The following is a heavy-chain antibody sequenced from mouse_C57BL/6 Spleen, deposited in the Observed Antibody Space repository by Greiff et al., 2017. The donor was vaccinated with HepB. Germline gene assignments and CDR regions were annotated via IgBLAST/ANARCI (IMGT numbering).Heavy chain of an antibody. D-gene: IGHD1-2*01. CDR1: GYTFTDYY. V-gene: IGHV1-26*01. J-gene: IGHJ4*01. CDR2: INPNNGGT. Sequence: EVQLQQSGPELVKPGASVKISCKASGYTFTDYYMNWVKQSHGKSLEWIGDINPNNGGTSYNQKFKGKATLTVDKSSSTAYMELRSLTSEDSAVYYCARGGLRRLVDYWGQGASVTVSS. CDR3: ARGGLRRLVDY.